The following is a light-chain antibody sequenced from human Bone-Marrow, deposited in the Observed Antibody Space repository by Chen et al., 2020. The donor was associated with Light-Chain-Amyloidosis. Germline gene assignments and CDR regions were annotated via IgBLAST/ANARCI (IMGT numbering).Light chain of an antibody. V-gene: IGKV3-11*01. J-gene: IGKJ4*01. CDR1: QTISTR. Sequence: EVVLTQSPATLSLSPGERATLSCRATQTISTRLVWYQQKPGQVPRLLIYDASTRATGIPARFSGSGSGTDFTRSISSLEAEDFAVYYCQHRGGWPPLSFGGGTKIEIK. CDR3: QHRGGWPPLS. CDR2: DAS.